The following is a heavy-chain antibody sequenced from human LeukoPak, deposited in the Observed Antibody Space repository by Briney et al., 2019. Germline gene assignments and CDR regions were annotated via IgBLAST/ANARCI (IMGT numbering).Heavy chain of an antibody. Sequence: ASVKVSCKASGYTFTVYYMHWVRQALGQGLEWMGWINPNSGGTNYAQQFQGRVTMTRDTSISTAYMELSRLRSDDTAVYYCAGVGATGGDDAFDIWGQGTMVTVSS. D-gene: IGHD1-26*01. CDR1: GYTFTVYY. J-gene: IGHJ3*02. V-gene: IGHV1-2*02. CDR3: AGVGATGGDDAFDI. CDR2: INPNSGGT.